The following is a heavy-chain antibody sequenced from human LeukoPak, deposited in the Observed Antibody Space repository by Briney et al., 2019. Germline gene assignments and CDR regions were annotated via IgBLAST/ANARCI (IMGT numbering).Heavy chain of an antibody. CDR1: GFTFSSYA. Sequence: GSLRLSCAASGFTFSSYAMSWVRQAPGKGLEWVSAISGSGGSTYYADSVKGRFTISRDNSKNTLYLQMNSLRAEDTAVYYCAGSYCSSTSCFLRGLYYFDYWGQGTLVTVSS. CDR3: AGSYCSSTSCFLRGLYYFDY. D-gene: IGHD2-2*01. J-gene: IGHJ4*02. CDR2: ISGSGGST. V-gene: IGHV3-23*01.